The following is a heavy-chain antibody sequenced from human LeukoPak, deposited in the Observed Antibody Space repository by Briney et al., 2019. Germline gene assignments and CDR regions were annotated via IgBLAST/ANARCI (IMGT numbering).Heavy chain of an antibody. D-gene: IGHD3-10*01. CDR1: GFTFSSYG. V-gene: IGHV3-23*01. CDR2: ISGSGGST. J-gene: IGHJ4*02. Sequence: GGSLRLSCAASGFTFSSYGMSWVRQAPGKGLEWVSAISGSGGSTYYADSVKGRFTISRDNSKNTLYLQMNSLRAEDTAVYYCARDQGLWFGESFAFDYWGQGTLVTVSS. CDR3: ARDQGLWFGESFAFDY.